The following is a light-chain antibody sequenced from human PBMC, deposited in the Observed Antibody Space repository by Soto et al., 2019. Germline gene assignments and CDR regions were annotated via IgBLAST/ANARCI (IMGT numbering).Light chain of an antibody. CDR1: QSVSSN. V-gene: IGKV3-15*01. Sequence: EMVMTQSPVTLSVSPGERATLSCRASQSVSSNLAWYQQKPGQAPRLLIYGASTRATGIPARFSGSGSGTEFTLTISSLQSEDFAVYYCQQYNSWPPVYTFGQGTKLEIK. J-gene: IGKJ2*01. CDR3: QQYNSWPPVYT. CDR2: GAS.